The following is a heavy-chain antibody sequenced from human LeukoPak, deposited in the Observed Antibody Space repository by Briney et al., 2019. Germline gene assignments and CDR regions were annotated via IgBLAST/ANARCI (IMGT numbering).Heavy chain of an antibody. CDR3: AKDLDQIVVVSYAFGI. V-gene: IGHV3-30*02. CDR1: GFTFSDNY. CDR2: IRYDGSNK. D-gene: IGHD3-22*01. J-gene: IGHJ3*02. Sequence: HPGGSLRLSCAASGFTFSDNYMTWVRQAPGKGLEWVAFIRYDGSNKYYADSVKGRFTISRDNSKNTLYLQMNSLRAEDTAVYYCAKDLDQIVVVSYAFGIWGQGTMVTVSS.